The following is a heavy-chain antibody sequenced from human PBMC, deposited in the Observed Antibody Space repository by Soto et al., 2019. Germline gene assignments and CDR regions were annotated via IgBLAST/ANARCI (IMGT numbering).Heavy chain of an antibody. CDR3: GRGRSGQIVVFY. D-gene: IGHD5-12*01. CDR1: GYTITVHS. Sequence: ASVNVSCKASGYTITVHSIHCVLQATEQGPEWMGEIGPESGDTRYAQKFQGRVNMTRDMSITTVYMELNNLSPDDTAVYYCGRGRSGQIVVFYWGQGTPGTVSS. V-gene: IGHV1-2*02. CDR2: IGPESGDT. J-gene: IGHJ4*02.